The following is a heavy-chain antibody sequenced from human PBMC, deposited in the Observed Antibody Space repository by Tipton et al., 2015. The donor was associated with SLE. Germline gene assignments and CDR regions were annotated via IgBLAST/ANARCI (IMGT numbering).Heavy chain of an antibody. J-gene: IGHJ4*02. V-gene: IGHV4-4*08. CDR3: ARGYNWPDI. CDR2: ISPTGTP. Sequence: TLSLTCTVSGDSFIDSHWSWIRQFPGKRLEWIVFISPTGTPNSNPSLKSRVTFSVDTSNKQFSLKLTSVTAADTAVYYCARGYNWPDIWGRGSLVTVSS. CDR1: GDSFIDSH. D-gene: IGHD1-20*01.